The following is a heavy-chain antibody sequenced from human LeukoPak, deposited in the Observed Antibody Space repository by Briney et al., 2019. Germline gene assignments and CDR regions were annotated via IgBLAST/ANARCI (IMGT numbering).Heavy chain of an antibody. CDR3: ARDTASISGRPPYNWFDP. J-gene: IGHJ5*02. V-gene: IGHV4-39*07. D-gene: IGHD3-3*01. CDR2: IYYSGST. CDR1: GGSISSSSYY. Sequence: SETLSLTCTVSGGSISSSSYYWGWLRQPPGKGLEWIGSIYYSGSTYYNPSLKSPVTISVDTSKNQFSLKLSSVTAADTAVYYCARDTASISGRPPYNWFDPWGQGTLVTVSS.